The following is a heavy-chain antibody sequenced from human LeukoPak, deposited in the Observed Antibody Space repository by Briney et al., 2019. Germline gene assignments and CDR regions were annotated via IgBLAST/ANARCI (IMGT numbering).Heavy chain of an antibody. CDR1: GDSISSGSYY. CDR3: ARGYWFYFDY. J-gene: IGHJ4*02. V-gene: IGHV4-61*02. Sequence: SETLSPTCTVSGDSISSGSYYWSWIRQPAGKGLEWIGRIHIRGTTNYNPSLKSRVTISADTSKNQLSLKLSSVTAADTAVYYCARGYWFYFDYWGPGTLVTVSS. D-gene: IGHD2-8*02. CDR2: IHIRGTT.